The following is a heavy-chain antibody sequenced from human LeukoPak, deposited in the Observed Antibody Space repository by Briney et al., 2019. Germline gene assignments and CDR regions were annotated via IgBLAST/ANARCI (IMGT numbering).Heavy chain of an antibody. J-gene: IGHJ3*02. V-gene: IGHV3-23*01. CDR2: ISGSGGST. CDR1: GFTFSSYA. Sequence: GGSLRLSCAASGFTFSSYAMSWVRQAPGKGLEWVSAISGSGGSTYYADSVKGRFTISRDNAKNSLYLQMNSLRAEDTAVYYCARRDGFCFDIWGQGTMVTVSS. CDR3: ARRDGFCFDI.